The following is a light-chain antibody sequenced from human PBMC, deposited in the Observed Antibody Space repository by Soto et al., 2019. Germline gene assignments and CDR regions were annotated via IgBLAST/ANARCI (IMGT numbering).Light chain of an antibody. CDR1: SSNIGAGYD. J-gene: IGLJ2*01. Sequence: QSVLTQPPSVSGAPGRRVTISCTGSSSNIGAGYDVHWYQQLPGTAPKLLIYGNSNRPSGVPDRFSDSKSGTSASLAITGLQAEDEADYYCQSYDSSLSGSVVFGGGTKLTVL. CDR3: QSYDSSLSGSVV. CDR2: GNS. V-gene: IGLV1-40*01.